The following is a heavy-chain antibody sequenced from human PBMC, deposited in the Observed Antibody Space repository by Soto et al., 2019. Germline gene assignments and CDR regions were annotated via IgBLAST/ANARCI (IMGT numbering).Heavy chain of an antibody. CDR1: GGSFSGYY. V-gene: IGHV4-34*01. CDR3: ARSVPAAMVDYWFDP. J-gene: IGHJ5*02. CDR2: INHSGST. Sequence: PSETLSHTCAFYGGSFSGYYWSWIRQPPGKGLEWIGYINHSGSTNYNPSLKSRVTISVDTSKNQFSLKLSSVTAADTAVYYCARSVPAAMVDYWFDPWGQGTLVTVSS. D-gene: IGHD2-2*01.